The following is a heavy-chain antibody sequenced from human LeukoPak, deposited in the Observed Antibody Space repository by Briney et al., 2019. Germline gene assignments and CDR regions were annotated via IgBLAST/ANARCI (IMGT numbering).Heavy chain of an antibody. J-gene: IGHJ4*02. V-gene: IGHV3-15*01. D-gene: IGHD3-22*01. CDR1: GFTFSSYG. CDR2: IKSKTDGGTT. Sequence: PGGSLRLSCAASGFTFSSYGMSWVRQAPGKGLEWVGRIKSKTDGGTTDYAAPVKGRFTISRDDSKNTLYLQMNSLKTEDTAVYYCTTDPNYYDSSGLGPLDYWGQGTLVTVSS. CDR3: TTDPNYYDSSGLGPLDY.